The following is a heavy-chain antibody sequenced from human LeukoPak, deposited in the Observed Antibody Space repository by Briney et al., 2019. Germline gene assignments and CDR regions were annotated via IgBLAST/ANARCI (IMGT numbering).Heavy chain of an antibody. Sequence: SETLSLTCTVSGGSISSSSYYWGWIRQPPGKGLEGIGRIFYSGSTYYNPPLKSRVTISVDTSKNQFSLKLSSVTAADTAVYYCARGSHDLYDFWSGYYVNFDYWGQGTLVTVSS. CDR2: IFYSGST. J-gene: IGHJ4*02. D-gene: IGHD3-3*01. CDR3: ARGSHDLYDFWSGYYVNFDY. V-gene: IGHV4-39*01. CDR1: GGSISSSSYY.